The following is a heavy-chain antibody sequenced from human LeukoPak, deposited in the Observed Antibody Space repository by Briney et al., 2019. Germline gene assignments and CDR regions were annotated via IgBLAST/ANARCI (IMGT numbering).Heavy chain of an antibody. Sequence: QPGGSLRLSCAASGFTVSSNYMSWVRQAPGKGLEWVSVIYSGGSTYYADSVKGRFTISRDNSKNTLYLQMNSLGAEDTAVYYCARERVRGVHYGMDVWGKGTTVTVSS. J-gene: IGHJ6*04. CDR2: IYSGGST. V-gene: IGHV3-53*01. CDR1: GFTVSSNY. CDR3: ARERVRGVHYGMDV. D-gene: IGHD3-10*01.